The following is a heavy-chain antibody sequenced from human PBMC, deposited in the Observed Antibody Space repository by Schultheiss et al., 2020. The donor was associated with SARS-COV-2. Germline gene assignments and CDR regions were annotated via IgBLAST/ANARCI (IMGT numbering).Heavy chain of an antibody. J-gene: IGHJ6*02. CDR3: ARDDSGLITIFDYGMDV. CDR1: GFTFADYA. D-gene: IGHD3-3*01. V-gene: IGHV3-9*01. CDR2: ISWNSGSI. Sequence: GGSLRLSCAASGFTFADYAMHWVRQAPGKGLEWVSGISWNSGSIGYADSVKGRFTISRDNAKNSLYLQMNSLRAEDTALYYCARDDSGLITIFDYGMDVWGQGTTVTVSS.